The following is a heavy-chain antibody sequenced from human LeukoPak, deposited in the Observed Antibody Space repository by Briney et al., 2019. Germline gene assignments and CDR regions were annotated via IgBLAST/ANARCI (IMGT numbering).Heavy chain of an antibody. V-gene: IGHV4-59*11. CDR3: ARDTYSGYDS. Sequence: SETLSLTCTVSGGSISNHFRSWIRQPPGKGLVWIGYIYYSGSTNYNPSLRSRVTISIDTPKNQFSLRLSSVTAADTAVYYCARDTYSGYDSWGQGTLVTVSS. D-gene: IGHD5-12*01. J-gene: IGHJ5*02. CDR2: IYYSGST. CDR1: GGSISNHF.